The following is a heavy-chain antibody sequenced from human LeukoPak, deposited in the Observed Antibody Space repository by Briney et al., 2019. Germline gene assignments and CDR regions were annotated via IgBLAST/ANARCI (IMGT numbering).Heavy chain of an antibody. D-gene: IGHD4-17*01. J-gene: IGHJ4*02. CDR2: IYYSGST. CDR3: ASGRYGDLYDY. Sequence: SETLSLTCTVSGGSISGYSWSWIRQPPGKGLEWIGYIYYSGSTNYSPSLKSRVTISVDTSRNQFSLKLRSVTAADTAVYYCASGRYGDLYDYWGQGTLVTVSS. V-gene: IGHV4-59*01. CDR1: GGSISGYS.